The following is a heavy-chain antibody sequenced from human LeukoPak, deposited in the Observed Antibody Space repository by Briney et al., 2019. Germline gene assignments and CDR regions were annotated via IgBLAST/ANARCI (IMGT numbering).Heavy chain of an antibody. J-gene: IGHJ6*03. D-gene: IGHD2-2*01. V-gene: IGHV4-30-4*08. CDR3: ARVGGRDIVVVPAAADYYMDV. Sequence: SETLSLTCTVSGGFISSGVYSWSWIRQPPGKGLEWIGYIYYSGSTYYNPSLKSRVTISVDTSTNQFSLKLSSVTAADTAVYYCARVGGRDIVVVPAAADYYMDVWGKGTTVTVSS. CDR1: GGFISSGVYS. CDR2: IYYSGST.